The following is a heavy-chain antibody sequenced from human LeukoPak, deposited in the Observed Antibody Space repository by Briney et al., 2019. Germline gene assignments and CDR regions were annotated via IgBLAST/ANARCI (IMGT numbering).Heavy chain of an antibody. CDR1: GFTFSSYA. D-gene: IGHD5-18*01. J-gene: IGHJ4*02. Sequence: GGSLRLSCAASGFTFSSYAMHWVRQAPGKGLEWVAVISYDGSNKYYADSVKGRFTISRDNSKNTLYLQMNSLRAEDTAVYYCARWGYTYGSYYFDSWGQGTLVTVSS. CDR2: ISYDGSNK. CDR3: ARWGYTYGSYYFDS. V-gene: IGHV3-30-3*01.